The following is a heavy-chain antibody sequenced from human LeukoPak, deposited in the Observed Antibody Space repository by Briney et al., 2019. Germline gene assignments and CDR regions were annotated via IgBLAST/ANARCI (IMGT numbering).Heavy chain of an antibody. V-gene: IGHV3-53*01. D-gene: IGHD2-15*01. Sequence: GGSLRLSCAASGFTVSSNYMSWVRQAPGKGLEWVSVIYAGGSTYYADSVKGRFTISRDNSKNTLYLQMNSLRAEDTAVYYCARVKDTSYGMDVWGQGTTLTVSS. J-gene: IGHJ6*02. CDR3: ARVKDTSYGMDV. CDR1: GFTVSSNY. CDR2: IYAGGST.